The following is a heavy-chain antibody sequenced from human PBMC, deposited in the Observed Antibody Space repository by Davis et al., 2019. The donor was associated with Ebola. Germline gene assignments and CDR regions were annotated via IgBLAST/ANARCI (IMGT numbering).Heavy chain of an antibody. J-gene: IGHJ5*02. CDR2: INPNSGNT. CDR1: GYTFTGYY. V-gene: IGHV1-2*02. Sequence: ASVKVSCKASGYTFTGYYMHWVRQAPGQGLEWMGWINPNSGNTNYAQKFQERVTITRDMSTSTAYMKLSSLRSEDTAVYYCAAPGLELRTLPFDPWGQGTLVTVSS. D-gene: IGHD1-7*01. CDR3: AAPGLELRTLPFDP.